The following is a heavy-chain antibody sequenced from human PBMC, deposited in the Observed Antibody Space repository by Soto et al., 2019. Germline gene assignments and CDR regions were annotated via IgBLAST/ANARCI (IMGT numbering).Heavy chain of an antibody. D-gene: IGHD1-20*01. CDR1: GGTFSSYA. J-gene: IGHJ6*02. V-gene: IGHV1-69*13. Sequence: ASVKVSCKASGGTFSSYAISWVRQAPGQGIEWMGGIIPIFGTANYAQKFQGRVTITADESTSTAYMELSSLRSEDTAVYYCARGRRANPNEPHNWNQREHYYYYGMDVWGQGTTVTVSS. CDR2: IIPIFGTA. CDR3: ARGRRANPNEPHNWNQREHYYYYGMDV.